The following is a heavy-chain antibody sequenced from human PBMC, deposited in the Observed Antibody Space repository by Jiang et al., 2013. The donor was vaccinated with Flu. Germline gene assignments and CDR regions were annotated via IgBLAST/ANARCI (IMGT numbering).Heavy chain of an antibody. CDR3: VRVAYVSGSYSYPFFDL. D-gene: IGHD3-10*01. Sequence: QLVESGAEVKKPGSSVKVSCKASGGTFSNYGLAWVRQAPGQGLEWLGGIIPILDNTKYAQSFQGRLTISADESTGTAYIELSSLTFDDTAIYYCVRVAYVSGSYSYPFFDLWGQGTLVTVSS. CDR2: IIPILDNT. V-gene: IGHV1-69*01. J-gene: IGHJ4*02. CDR1: GGTFSNYG.